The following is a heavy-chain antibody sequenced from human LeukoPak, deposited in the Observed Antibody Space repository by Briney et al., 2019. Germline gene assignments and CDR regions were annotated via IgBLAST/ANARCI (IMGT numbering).Heavy chain of an antibody. CDR1: GYSFTDHW. D-gene: IGHD1-26*01. J-gene: IGHJ4*02. CDR3: ARHRVASFTKDFDH. V-gene: IGHV5-51*01. CDR2: IAPGDSDT. Sequence: GESLKISCKGSGYSFTDHWIAWVRQMRGKGLEWMGIIAPGDSDTRYSPSFQGQVTISADKSISTVYLQWSALKASDTAMYYCARHRVASFTKDFDHWGQGTLVTVSS.